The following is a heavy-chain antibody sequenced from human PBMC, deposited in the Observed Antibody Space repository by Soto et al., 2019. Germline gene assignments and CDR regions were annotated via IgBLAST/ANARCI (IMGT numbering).Heavy chain of an antibody. CDR3: AREYCSSAGCYLPYD. Sequence: ASVKVSCKASGYTFTTYGISWVRQAPGQGLEWMGWISGHNDKTHYARNFQGRITVTADTPTNTAYMEPTSLRSDDTAVYYCAREYCSSAGCYLPYDWGQGTLVPVSS. V-gene: IGHV1-18*01. CDR1: GYTFTTYG. J-gene: IGHJ4*02. D-gene: IGHD2-2*01. CDR2: ISGHNDKT.